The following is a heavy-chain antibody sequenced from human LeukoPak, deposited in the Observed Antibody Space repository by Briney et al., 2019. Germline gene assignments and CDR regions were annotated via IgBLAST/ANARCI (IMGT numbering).Heavy chain of an antibody. J-gene: IGHJ4*02. V-gene: IGHV3-21*01. D-gene: IGHD4-17*01. CDR1: GLTFSSYS. CDR2: ISSSSSYI. Sequence: GGSLRLSCAASGLTFSSYSMNWVRQAPGKGLEWVSSISSSSSYIYYADSVKGRFTISRDNAKNSLYLQMNSLRAEDTAVYYCARVSGLLYGDYWAGYWGQGTLVTVSS. CDR3: ARVSGLLYGDYWAGY.